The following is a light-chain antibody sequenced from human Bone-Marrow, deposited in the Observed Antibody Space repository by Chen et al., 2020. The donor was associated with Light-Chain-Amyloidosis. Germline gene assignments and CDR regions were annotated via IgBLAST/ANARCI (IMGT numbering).Light chain of an antibody. CDR1: SGYIASNY. CDR3: QSYDIAKV. V-gene: IGLV6-57*01. J-gene: IGLJ2*01. Sequence: NFVLIQPHSVSESPGKTVTISCTRSSGYIASNYVHVYQQRPGRSPTIVIYEDNQRPSGVPDRFSGSIDRSSNSASLTISVLKTEDEGDYYCQSYDIAKVFCGGTKVTVL. CDR2: EDN.